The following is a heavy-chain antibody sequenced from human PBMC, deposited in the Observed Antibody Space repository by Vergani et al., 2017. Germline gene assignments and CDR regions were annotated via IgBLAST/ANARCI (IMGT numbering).Heavy chain of an antibody. J-gene: IGHJ4*02. CDR1: GGSISSYY. V-gene: IGHV4-59*01. CDR3: ARQPIVGAAD. CDR2: IYYSGCT. D-gene: IGHD1-26*01. Sequence: QVQLQESGPGLVKPSETLSLTCTVSGGSISSYYWSWIRQPPGKGLEWIGYIYYSGCTNYNPSLKSRVTISVDTSKNQFSLKLSSVTAADTAVYYCARQPIVGAADWGQGTLVTVSS.